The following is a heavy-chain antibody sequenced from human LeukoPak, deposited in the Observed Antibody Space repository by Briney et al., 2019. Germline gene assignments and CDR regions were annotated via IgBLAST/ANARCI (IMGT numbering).Heavy chain of an antibody. J-gene: IGHJ6*03. V-gene: IGHV4-61*05. Sequence: SETLSLTCTVSGGSISTSNYYWGWIRQPPGKGLEWIGYIYYSGSTNYNPSLKSRVTISIDTSKNQFSLKLSSVTAADTAVYYCARGRFDYYDTSGYYRPREYYYYYYYMGVWGKGTTVTISS. CDR3: ARGRFDYYDTSGYYRPREYYYYYYYMGV. CDR2: IYYSGST. D-gene: IGHD3-22*01. CDR1: GGSISTSNYY.